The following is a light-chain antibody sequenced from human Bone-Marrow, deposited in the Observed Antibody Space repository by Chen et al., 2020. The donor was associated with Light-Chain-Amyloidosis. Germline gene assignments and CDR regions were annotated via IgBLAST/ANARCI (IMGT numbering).Light chain of an antibody. CDR1: SSNIGSNY. J-gene: IGLJ2*01. Sequence: QSVLTQPPSASGTPGQRVTISCSGSSSNIGSNYVYWYQQLPGTAPKLLIYRNNQRPSGVPDRFSGSKSGTSASLAINGLRSEDEADYYCAAWDDSLSGHVVFGGGTKLTVL. V-gene: IGLV1-47*01. CDR2: RNN. CDR3: AAWDDSLSGHVV.